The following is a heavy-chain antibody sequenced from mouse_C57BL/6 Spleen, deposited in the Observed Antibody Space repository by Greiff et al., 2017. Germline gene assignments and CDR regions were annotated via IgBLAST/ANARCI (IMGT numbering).Heavy chain of an antibody. CDR1: GFTFSSYA. CDR2: ISSGGDYI. J-gene: IGHJ2*01. CDR3: TREDYDYDGGYFDY. Sequence: EVHLVESGEGLVKPGGSLKLSCAASGFTFSSYAMSWVRQTPEKRLEWVAYISSGGDYIYYADTVKGRFTISRDNARNTLYLQMSSLKSEDTAMYYCTREDYDYDGGYFDYWGQGTTLTVSS. V-gene: IGHV5-9-1*02. D-gene: IGHD2-4*01.